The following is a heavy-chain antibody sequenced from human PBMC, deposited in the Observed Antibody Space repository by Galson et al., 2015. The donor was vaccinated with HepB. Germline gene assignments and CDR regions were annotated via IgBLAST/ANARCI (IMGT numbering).Heavy chain of an antibody. CDR2: ISSSSSYI. CDR1: GFTFSSYS. Sequence: SLRLSCAASGFTFSSYSMNWVRQAPGKGLEWVSSISSSSSYIYYADSVKGRFTISRDNAKNSLYLQMNSLRAEDTAVYYCARVSGNWNEYYFDYWGQGTLVTVSS. CDR3: ARVSGNWNEYYFDY. J-gene: IGHJ4*02. D-gene: IGHD1-20*01. V-gene: IGHV3-21*01.